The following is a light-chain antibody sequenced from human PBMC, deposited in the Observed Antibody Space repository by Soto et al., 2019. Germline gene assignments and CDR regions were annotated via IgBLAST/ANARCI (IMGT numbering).Light chain of an antibody. Sequence: EIVMTQSPVTLSVSPGARATLSCRAGQSVSSNLAWYQQKPGQAPRLLIYGASTRATGIPARFTGSGSGTEFTLTISSLQFDDSAVYYCQQYNNWWTFGQGTKVEIK. CDR1: QSVSSN. CDR3: QQYNNWWT. J-gene: IGKJ1*01. CDR2: GAS. V-gene: IGKV3-15*01.